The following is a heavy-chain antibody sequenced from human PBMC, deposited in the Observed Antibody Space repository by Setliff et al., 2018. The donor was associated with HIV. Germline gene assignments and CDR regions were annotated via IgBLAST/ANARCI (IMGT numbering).Heavy chain of an antibody. CDR2: ISPYNGNT. J-gene: IGHJ4*02. CDR1: GNTFTGYY. CDR3: ARDRIPSKWLLESDY. V-gene: IGHV1-18*04. Sequence: ASVKVSCKACGNTFTGYYINWVRQAPGQGLEWMGWISPYNGNTNHAPELHGRVTMTTDTSTSTASLELRSLRSDDTAVYYCARDRIPSKWLLESDYWGQGTLVTVSS. D-gene: IGHD3-22*01.